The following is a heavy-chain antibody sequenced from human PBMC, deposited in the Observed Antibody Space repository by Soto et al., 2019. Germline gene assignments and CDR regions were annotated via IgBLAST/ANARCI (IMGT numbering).Heavy chain of an antibody. CDR2: IWYDGSDA. CDR1: GFTFSSYG. V-gene: IGHV3-33*01. CDR3: ARPTGDYAAYLEY. J-gene: IGHJ4*02. D-gene: IGHD4-17*01. Sequence: QVELVESGGGVVQPGRSLRLSCAASGFTFSSYGIHWVRQAPGKGLEWVAIIWYDGSDADYADSVKGRFTVSRDNSKNTAYLQMNSLRADDTAVYYCARPTGDYAAYLEYWGQGTLVAVSS.